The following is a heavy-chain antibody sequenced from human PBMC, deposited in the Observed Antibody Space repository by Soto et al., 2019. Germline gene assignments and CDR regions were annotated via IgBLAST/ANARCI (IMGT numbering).Heavy chain of an antibody. D-gene: IGHD5-18*01. CDR1: GGSVTSDEDY. J-gene: IGHJ4*02. Sequence: SETLSLTCTVSGGSVTSDEDYWTWIRQSPGKGLEWIGYISNSGSTGYNPSLKTRLSMSVDRSKNQFTLRLTSVAAADTAVYFCATESGSTYGYFDHWGQGTQVTVSS. CDR2: ISNSGST. CDR3: ATESGSTYGYFDH. V-gene: IGHV4-30-4*01.